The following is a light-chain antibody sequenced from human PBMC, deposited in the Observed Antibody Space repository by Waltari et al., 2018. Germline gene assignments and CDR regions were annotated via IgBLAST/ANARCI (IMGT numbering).Light chain of an antibody. J-gene: IGLJ1*01. CDR3: CSFTNSRNFDV. Sequence: QSALTQPASVSGSPGQSITISCTGTSGDVGSHDLVSWYKQHPGKAPKLIIYEINKRPSGVSNRFSGSKSGKTASLTISGLQAEDEADYYCCSFTNSRNFDVFGTGTKVTVL. V-gene: IGLV2-23*02. CDR2: EIN. CDR1: SGDVGSHDL.